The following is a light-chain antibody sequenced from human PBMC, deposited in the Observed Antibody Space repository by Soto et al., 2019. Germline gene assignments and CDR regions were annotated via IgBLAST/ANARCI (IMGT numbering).Light chain of an antibody. CDR1: QGISSY. CDR3: QQSYSTPRT. Sequence: DIQLTQSPSFLSASVGDRVTITCRASQGISSYLAWYQQKPGKAPNLLIYDASTLQSGVPSRFSGSGSGTEFTLTISSLQPEDFATYYCQQSYSTPRTFGQGTKVDIK. CDR2: DAS. J-gene: IGKJ1*01. V-gene: IGKV1-9*01.